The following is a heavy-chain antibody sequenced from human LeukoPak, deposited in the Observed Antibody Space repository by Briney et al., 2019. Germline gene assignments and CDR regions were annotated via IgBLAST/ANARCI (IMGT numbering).Heavy chain of an antibody. CDR2: IYSSGST. J-gene: IGHJ6*03. CDR3: AREAEQHLARDYYYFYMDV. V-gene: IGHV4-4*07. D-gene: IGHD6-13*01. CDR1: GGSINNDY. Sequence: SEALSLTCIVSGGSINNDYWSWIRQPAGKGLEWIGRIYSSGSTNYNPSLKSRVTTSVDTSKNQFSLKLSSVTAADTALYYCAREAEQHLARDYYYFYMDVWGKGTTVTVSS.